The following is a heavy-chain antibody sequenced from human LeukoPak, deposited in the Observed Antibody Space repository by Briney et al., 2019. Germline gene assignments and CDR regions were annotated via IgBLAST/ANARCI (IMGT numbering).Heavy chain of an antibody. CDR1: GYTCTGYY. D-gene: IGHD3-16*01. CDR3: ASGRRGGYGLDV. CDR2: INSNRGDT. Sequence: ASVTLSLTATGYTCTGYYIRWVRRAPGQGLQWMGWINSNRGDTEYAQTFQGRVTMTRDTSISTFYMDLIGLRSDDTALYYCASGRRGGYGLDVWDQGTMVTVSS. J-gene: IGHJ6*02. V-gene: IGHV1-2*02.